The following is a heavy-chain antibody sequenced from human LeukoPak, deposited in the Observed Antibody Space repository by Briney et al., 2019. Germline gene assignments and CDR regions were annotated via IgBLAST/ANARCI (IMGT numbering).Heavy chain of an antibody. CDR3: ARDQGITMDPY. D-gene: IGHD3-10*01. Sequence: GGSLRLSCAASGFTFSSYAMSWVRQAPGKGLQWVANIKQDGSEKYYVDSVKGRFTISRDNAKKSLYLQMNSLRAEDTAVYYCARDQGITMDPYWGQGTLVTVSS. V-gene: IGHV3-7*01. CDR2: IKQDGSEK. J-gene: IGHJ4*02. CDR1: GFTFSSYA.